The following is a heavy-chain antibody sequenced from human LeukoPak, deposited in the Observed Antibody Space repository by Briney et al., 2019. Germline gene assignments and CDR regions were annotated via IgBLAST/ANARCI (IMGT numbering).Heavy chain of an antibody. D-gene: IGHD6-19*01. CDR3: ARGAPYSSGWLAGY. J-gene: IGHJ4*02. V-gene: IGHV4-30-4*01. CDR2: IYYSGST. Sequence: SETLSLTCTVSGGSISSGDYYWSWIRQSPGKGLEWIGYIYYSGSTYYNPSLKSRVILSIDTSKNHFSLKLSSVTAADTAVYYCARGAPYSSGWLAGYWGQGTLVTVSS. CDR1: GGSISSGDYY.